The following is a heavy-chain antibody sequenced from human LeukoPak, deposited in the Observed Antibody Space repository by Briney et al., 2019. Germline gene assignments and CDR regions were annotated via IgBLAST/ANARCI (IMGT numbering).Heavy chain of an antibody. V-gene: IGHV4-4*07. J-gene: IGHJ6*03. CDR1: GDSMHSYY. D-gene: IGHD1-26*01. CDR2: AYSGVNA. CDR3: AREKSGTLTRAYYYIDV. Sequence: SETLSLTCTVSGDSMHSYYWSWIRQSPEKGLEWIGRAYSGVNAYYNPSLQSRVTISVDKSNNQFSLDLASVTAADTALYYCAREKSGTLTRAYYYIDVWGKGITVTVSS.